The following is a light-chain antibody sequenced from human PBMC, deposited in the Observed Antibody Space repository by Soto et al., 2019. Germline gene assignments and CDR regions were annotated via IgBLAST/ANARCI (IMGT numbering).Light chain of an antibody. Sequence: DIQMTQSPSTLSTSVGDRVTITCRASQNIHDWLAWYQQKPGKAPKLLIYDASSLQSGVPSRFSGSESGTEFTLTISSLQPDDFATYYCQQYNSYSLTFGGGTKVDIK. CDR3: QQYNSYSLT. CDR1: QNIHDW. V-gene: IGKV1-5*01. CDR2: DAS. J-gene: IGKJ4*01.